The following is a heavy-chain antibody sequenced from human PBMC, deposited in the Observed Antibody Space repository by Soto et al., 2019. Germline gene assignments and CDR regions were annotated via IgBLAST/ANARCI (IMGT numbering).Heavy chain of an antibody. Sequence: SETLSLTCTVSGGSISSGDYYWSWIRQPPGKGLEWIGYIYYSGSTYYNPSLKSRVTISVDTSKNQFSLKLSSVTAADTAVYYCARDSAILRYFDYWGQGTLVTVSS. CDR3: ARDSAILRYFDY. CDR1: GGSISSGDYY. D-gene: IGHD3-3*01. J-gene: IGHJ4*02. V-gene: IGHV4-30-4*01. CDR2: IYYSGST.